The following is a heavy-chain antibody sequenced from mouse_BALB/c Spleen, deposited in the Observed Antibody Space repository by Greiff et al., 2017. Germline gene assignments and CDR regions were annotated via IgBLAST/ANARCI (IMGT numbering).Heavy chain of an antibody. V-gene: IGHV5-17*02. D-gene: IGHD1-1*01. CDR1: GFTFSSFG. Sequence: EVKLMESGGGLVQPGGSRKLSCAASGFTFSSFGMHWVRQAPEKGLEWVAYISSGSSTIYYADTVKGRFTISRDNPKNTLFLQMTSLRSEDTAMYYCARGDYYGSSYWFAYWGQGTLVTVSA. J-gene: IGHJ3*01. CDR2: ISSGSSTI. CDR3: ARGDYYGSSYWFAY.